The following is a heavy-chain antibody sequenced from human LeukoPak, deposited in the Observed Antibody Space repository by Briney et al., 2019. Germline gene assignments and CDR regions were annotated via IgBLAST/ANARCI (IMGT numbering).Heavy chain of an antibody. CDR2: ISTSSSYI. J-gene: IGHJ3*02. CDR3: ARDDGGSFSTTFDI. Sequence: PGGSLRLSCAASGFTFSRYSMNWVRQAPGKGLEWVSSISTSSSYIYYADSVKGRFTISRDNAKKSLYLQMNSLRAEDTALYYCARDDGGSFSTTFDIWGQGTMVTVSS. CDR1: GFTFSRYS. D-gene: IGHD1-26*01. V-gene: IGHV3-21*01.